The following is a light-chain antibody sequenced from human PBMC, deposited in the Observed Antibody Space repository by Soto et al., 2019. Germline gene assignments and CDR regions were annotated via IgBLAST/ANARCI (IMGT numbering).Light chain of an antibody. J-gene: IGLJ2*01. Sequence: QSALTQPRSVSGSRGQSVTITCSGTSSDIGHYNYVSWYQQHPGRAPKLIIYDVIKRPAGVPDRFSGSKTGNTASLTISGLQADDEADYYCSSYAGRYSVVFGGGTK. CDR3: SSYAGRYSVV. CDR2: DVI. CDR1: SSDIGHYNY. V-gene: IGLV2-11*01.